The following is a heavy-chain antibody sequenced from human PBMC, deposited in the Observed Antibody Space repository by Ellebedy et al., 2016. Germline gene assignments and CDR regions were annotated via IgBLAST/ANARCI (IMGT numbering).Heavy chain of an antibody. CDR2: INKDGGDI. Sequence: GESLKISXAASGFTFSTNVMHWVRQAPGKGLEWVANINKDGGDIIYVDSVKGRFTISRDNTKRSLYLQMDSLRAEDTAVYYCASGLEGAFDMWGQGTMVTVSS. CDR3: ASGLEGAFDM. CDR1: GFTFSTNV. J-gene: IGHJ3*02. V-gene: IGHV3-7*03. D-gene: IGHD3-10*01.